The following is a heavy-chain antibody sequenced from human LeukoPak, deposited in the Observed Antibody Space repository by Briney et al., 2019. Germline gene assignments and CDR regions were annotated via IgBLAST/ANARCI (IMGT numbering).Heavy chain of an antibody. Sequence: ASVKVSCKASGYNFTTYGLNWVRQAPGQGLEWMGWISTYNGNTHSAQKFQDRVTMTTYTSTSTAYMELRSLSSDDTALYYCARERGRGYDLWGQRTLVTVSS. J-gene: IGHJ5*02. D-gene: IGHD3-16*01. CDR1: GYNFTTYG. CDR2: ISTYNGNT. V-gene: IGHV1-18*01. CDR3: ARERGRGYDL.